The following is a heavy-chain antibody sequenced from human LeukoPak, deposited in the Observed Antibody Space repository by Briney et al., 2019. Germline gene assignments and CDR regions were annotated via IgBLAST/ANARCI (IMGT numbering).Heavy chain of an antibody. Sequence: GGSLRLSCAASGFTFSSYAMSWVRQAPGKGLEWVSAISGSGGSTYYADSVKGRFTISRDNSKNTLYLQMNSLRAEDTAVYYCANPTYYDSSGYYSKFDYWGQGTLVTVSS. J-gene: IGHJ4*02. V-gene: IGHV3-23*01. CDR3: ANPTYYDSSGYYSKFDY. D-gene: IGHD3-22*01. CDR1: GFTFSSYA. CDR2: ISGSGGST.